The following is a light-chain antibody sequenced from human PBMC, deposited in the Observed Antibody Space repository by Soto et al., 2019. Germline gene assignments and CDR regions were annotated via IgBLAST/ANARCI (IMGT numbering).Light chain of an antibody. CDR3: RSYAGSYTLYV. Sequence: QSALTQPRSVSGSPGQSVTISCTGTSSDVGGYSYVSWFQQHPGKAPKLMINDVSKRPSGVPDRFSGSKTGNTASLTISGLQAEDEDDYYCRSYAGSYTLYVFGTGTKVTVL. V-gene: IGLV2-11*01. CDR1: SSDVGGYSY. J-gene: IGLJ1*01. CDR2: DVS.